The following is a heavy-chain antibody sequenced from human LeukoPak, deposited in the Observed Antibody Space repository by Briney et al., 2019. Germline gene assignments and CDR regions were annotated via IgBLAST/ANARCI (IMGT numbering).Heavy chain of an antibody. V-gene: IGHV4-31*03. CDR2: IYYSGST. CDR3: ARDSAVTTSYGMDV. D-gene: IGHD4-17*01. J-gene: IGHJ6*02. Sequence: SETLSLTCTVSGGSISSGGYYWSWIRQHPGKGLEWIGYIYYSGSTYYNPSLKSRVTISVDTSKNQFSLKLSSVTAADTAVYYCARDSAVTTSYGMDVWGQGTTVTVS. CDR1: GGSISSGGYY.